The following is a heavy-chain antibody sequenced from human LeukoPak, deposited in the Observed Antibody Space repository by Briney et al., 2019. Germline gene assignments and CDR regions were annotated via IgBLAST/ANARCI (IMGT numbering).Heavy chain of an antibody. D-gene: IGHD1-26*01. CDR3: ARGIRYSGSYGEKEVDY. CDR1: GFTFSSYS. J-gene: IGHJ4*02. CDR2: ISSSSSTI. V-gene: IGHV3-48*04. Sequence: GGSLRLSCAASGFTFSSYSMNWVRQAPGKGLEWVSYISSSSSTIYYADSVKGRFTISRDNAKNSLYLQMNSLRAEDTAVYYCARGIRYSGSYGEKEVDYWGQGTLVTVSS.